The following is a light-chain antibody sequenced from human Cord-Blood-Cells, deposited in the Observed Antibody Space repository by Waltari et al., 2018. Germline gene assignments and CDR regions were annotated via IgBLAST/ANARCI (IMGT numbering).Light chain of an antibody. CDR1: SSAVGGYNY. CDR3: SSYTSSSTWV. J-gene: IGLJ3*02. V-gene: IGLV2-14*01. Sequence: QYALTQPASVSGSPGQSITISCTGTSSAVGGYNYVSWYQQHPGKAPKLMIYEVSNRPSGVSKRFSGSKSGNTASLTISGLQAEDEADYYCSSYTSSSTWVFGGGTKLTVL. CDR2: EVS.